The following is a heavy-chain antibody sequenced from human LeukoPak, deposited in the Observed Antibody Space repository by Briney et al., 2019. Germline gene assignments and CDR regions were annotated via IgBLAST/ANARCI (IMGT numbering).Heavy chain of an antibody. D-gene: IGHD3-9*01. J-gene: IGHJ6*03. CDR3: ARGSIRYFDGWLEDYYMDV. V-gene: IGHV1-8*03. CDR2: MNPNSGNT. CDR1: GYTFTSYD. Sequence: GASVKVSCKASGYTFTSYDINWVRQATGQGLEWMGWMNPNSGNTGYAQKFQGRVTITRNTSISTAYMELSSLRSEDTAVYYCARGSIRYFDGWLEDYYMDVWGKGTAVTVSS.